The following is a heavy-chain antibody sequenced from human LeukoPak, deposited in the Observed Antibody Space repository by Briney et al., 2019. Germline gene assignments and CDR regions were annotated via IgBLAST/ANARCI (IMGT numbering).Heavy chain of an antibody. D-gene: IGHD3-22*01. CDR1: GYTFTGYY. V-gene: IGHV1-2*02. CDR3: ARTYYDSSGYYYPLY. CDR2: INPNSGGT. Sequence: ASVKVSCKASGYTFTGYYMHWVRQAPGQGLEWMGWINPNSGGTNYAQKFQGRVTMTRDTSISTAYMERSRLRSDDTAVYYCARTYYDSSGYYYPLYWGQGTLVTVSS. J-gene: IGHJ4*02.